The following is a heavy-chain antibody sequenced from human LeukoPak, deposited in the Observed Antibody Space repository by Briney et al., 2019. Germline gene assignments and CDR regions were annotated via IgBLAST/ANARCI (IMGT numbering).Heavy chain of an antibody. Sequence: PSQTLSLTCAISGDSVSNNIATWNWVRQSPSRGLEWLGRTYYRSRWGNDYAISVKGRITINPDTSRNQFSLQLNSVTPEDTAVYYCAKDSRRIQLWSTPDFDYWGQGTLVTVSS. CDR1: GDSVSNNIAT. CDR3: AKDSRRIQLWSTPDFDY. CDR2: TYYRSRWGN. D-gene: IGHD5-18*01. V-gene: IGHV6-1*01. J-gene: IGHJ4*02.